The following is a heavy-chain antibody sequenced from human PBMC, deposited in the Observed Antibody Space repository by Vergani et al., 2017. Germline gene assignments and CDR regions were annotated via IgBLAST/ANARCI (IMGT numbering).Heavy chain of an antibody. CDR1: GGSISSYY. CDR2: IYYSGST. J-gene: IGHJ4*02. CDR3: ASDSRACSGDSCYGY. D-gene: IGHD2-15*01. Sequence: QVQLQESGPGLVKPSETLSLTCTVSGGSISSYYWSWIRQHPGKGLEWIGYIYYSGSTNYNPSLKSRVTISVDTSKNQFSLKLSSVTAADTAVYYWASDSRACSGDSCYGYWGQGTLVTVSS. V-gene: IGHV4-59*01.